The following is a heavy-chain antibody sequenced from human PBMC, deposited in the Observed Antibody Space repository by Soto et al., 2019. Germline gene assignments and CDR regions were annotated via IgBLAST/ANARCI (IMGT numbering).Heavy chain of an antibody. D-gene: IGHD3-10*01. CDR3: AAPQLWFGEFALYGMDV. J-gene: IGHJ6*02. V-gene: IGHV3-23*01. CDR1: GFTFSSYA. Sequence: EVQLLESGGGLVQPGGSLRLSCAASGFTFSSYAMSWVRQAPGKGLEWVSAISGSGGSTYYADSVKGRFTISRDNSKNTLYLQMTSLRAEDTAVYYCAAPQLWFGEFALYGMDVWGQGTTVTVSS. CDR2: ISGSGGST.